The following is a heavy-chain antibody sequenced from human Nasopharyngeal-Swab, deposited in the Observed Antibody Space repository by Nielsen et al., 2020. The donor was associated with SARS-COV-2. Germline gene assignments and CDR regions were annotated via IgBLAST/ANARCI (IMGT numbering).Heavy chain of an antibody. Sequence: SETLSLTCTVSGGSISSSSYYWGWIRQPPGKGLEWIGSIYYSGSTYYNPSLKSRVTISVDTSKNQFSLKLSSVTAADTAVYYCARFADYDILTGYFDYWGQGTLVTVSS. CDR3: ARFADYDILTGYFDY. V-gene: IGHV4-39*01. J-gene: IGHJ4*02. D-gene: IGHD3-9*01. CDR1: GGSISSSSYY. CDR2: IYYSGST.